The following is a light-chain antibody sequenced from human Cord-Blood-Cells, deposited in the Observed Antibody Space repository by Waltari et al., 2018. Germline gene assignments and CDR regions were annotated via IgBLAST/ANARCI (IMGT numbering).Light chain of an antibody. Sequence: QSALTQPASVSGSPGQSINISCTGTSSDVGSYNLVSWYQQHPGKAPKLMIYEGSKRPSGVSNRFSGSKSGNTASLTISGLQAEDEADYYCCSYAGSSNWVFGGGTKLTVL. CDR2: EGS. CDR3: CSYAGSSNWV. V-gene: IGLV2-23*01. J-gene: IGLJ3*02. CDR1: SSDVGSYNL.